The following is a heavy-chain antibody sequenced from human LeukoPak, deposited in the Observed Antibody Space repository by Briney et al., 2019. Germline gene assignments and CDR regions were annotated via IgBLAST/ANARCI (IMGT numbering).Heavy chain of an antibody. J-gene: IGHJ5*02. D-gene: IGHD1-26*01. CDR2: IKSNNGNT. Sequence: ASVKVSCKASGYTFTTNGISWVRQAPGQGLEWMGRIKSNNGNTNYAQKLQGRITLTTDTSTSTAYMELRSLRSDDTAVYYCARRQIADDSGSFYGSWGQGTQVTVSS. V-gene: IGHV1-18*01. CDR1: GYTFTTNG. CDR3: ARRQIADDSGSFYGS.